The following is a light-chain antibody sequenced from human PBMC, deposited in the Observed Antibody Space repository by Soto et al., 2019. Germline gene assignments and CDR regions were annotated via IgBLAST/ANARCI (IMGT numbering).Light chain of an antibody. CDR3: QHLRTYPFS. CDR1: QDISTS. CDR2: PAS. V-gene: IGKV1-9*01. Sequence: DIQLTQSPSFLSASVGDRVTVSCRASQDISTSLAWFQQKAGKVPQLLVYPASTLQDGVPSRFSGSGSGTYVTLTINNLQAEDFATYYCQHLRTYPFSFGQGTKFDIK. J-gene: IGKJ2*03.